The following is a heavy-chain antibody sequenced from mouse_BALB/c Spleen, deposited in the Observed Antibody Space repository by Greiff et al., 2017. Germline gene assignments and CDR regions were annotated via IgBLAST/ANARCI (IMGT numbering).Heavy chain of an antibody. CDR3: ARDESFAY. CDR1: GFTFSSYG. CDR2: INSNGGST. Sequence: EVQVVESGGGLVQPGGSLKLSCAASGFTFSSYGLSWVRQTPDKRLELVATINSNGGSTYYPDSVKGRFTISRDNAKNTLYLQMSSLKSEDTAMYYCARDESFAYWGQGTLVTVSA. V-gene: IGHV5-6-3*01. J-gene: IGHJ3*01.